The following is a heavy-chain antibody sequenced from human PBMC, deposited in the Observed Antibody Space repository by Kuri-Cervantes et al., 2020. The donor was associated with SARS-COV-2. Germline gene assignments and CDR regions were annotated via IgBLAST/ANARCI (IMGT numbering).Heavy chain of an antibody. CDR1: GGSTSSGNYY. D-gene: IGHD5-12*01. Sequence: SCTVSGGSTSSGNYYWSWIRQHPGKGLEWIGYIYYSGSTYYNPSLKSRVTMSLDTSKNQFSLKLTSVSAADTAVYYCAREWKGRYSGTFTDYWGPGTLVTVSS. J-gene: IGHJ4*02. V-gene: IGHV4-31*02. CDR3: AREWKGRYSGTFTDY. CDR2: IYYSGST.